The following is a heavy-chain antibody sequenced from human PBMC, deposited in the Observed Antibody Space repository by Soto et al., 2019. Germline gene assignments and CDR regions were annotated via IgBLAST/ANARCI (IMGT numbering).Heavy chain of an antibody. J-gene: IGHJ4*02. V-gene: IGHV3-7*03. CDR2: IKGDGSQI. CDR1: GFTFSSYG. CDR3: AAWPRSSWFDY. D-gene: IGHD6-13*01. Sequence: GGSLRLSCAASGFTFSSYGMNWVRQSPAKGLEWVADIKGDGSQIYYVDSVKGRFTISRDNAKKTLYLEMSSLRAEDTAIYYCAAWPRSSWFDYWGRGTLVTVSS.